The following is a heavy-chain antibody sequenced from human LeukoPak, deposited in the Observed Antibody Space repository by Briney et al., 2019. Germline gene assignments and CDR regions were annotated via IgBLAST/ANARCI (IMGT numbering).Heavy chain of an antibody. D-gene: IGHD5-12*01. Sequence: ASVKVSCMASGYTFTRYDINWVRQATGQGLGWMGWMNPNSGNTGYAQKFQGRVTMTRNTSISTAYMELSSLRSEDTAVYYCARNLLDIADPWESSGYWGQGTLVTVSS. CDR2: MNPNSGNT. CDR1: GYTFTRYD. V-gene: IGHV1-8*01. J-gene: IGHJ4*02. CDR3: ARNLLDIADPWESSGY.